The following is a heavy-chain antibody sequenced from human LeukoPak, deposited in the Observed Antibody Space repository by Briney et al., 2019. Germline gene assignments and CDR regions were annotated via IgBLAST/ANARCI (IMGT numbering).Heavy chain of an antibody. J-gene: IGHJ4*01. CDR2: IYTSETT. Sequence: PSETLSLTCTLSGGSMNAYYWTWIRQPAGKGLEWIGRIYTSETTNYNPSLKSRVTMSIDRSKNQFSLRLSSVTAADTATYYCARGYGDQGYDYWGQEPWSPSPQ. V-gene: IGHV4-4*07. CDR3: ARGYGDQGYDY. CDR1: GGSMNAYY. D-gene: IGHD4-17*01.